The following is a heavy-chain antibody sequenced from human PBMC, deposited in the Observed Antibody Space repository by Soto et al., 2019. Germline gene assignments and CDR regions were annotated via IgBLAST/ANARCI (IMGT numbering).Heavy chain of an antibody. CDR3: ARGVAAAGIGYFDY. V-gene: IGHV1-69*02. Sequence: QVQLVQSGAEVKKPGSSVKVSCKASGGTFSSYTISWVRQAPGQGLEWMGRIIPILGIANYAQKFQGRVTITADKSTSTAYMELSSLRSEDTAVYYWARGVAAAGIGYFDYWGQGTLVTVSS. CDR2: IIPILGIA. J-gene: IGHJ4*02. D-gene: IGHD6-13*01. CDR1: GGTFSSYT.